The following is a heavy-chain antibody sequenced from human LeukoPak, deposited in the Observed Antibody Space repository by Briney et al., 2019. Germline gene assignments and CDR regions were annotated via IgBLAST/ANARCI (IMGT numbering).Heavy chain of an antibody. D-gene: IGHD3-22*01. CDR3: ARHPQYYYDSIGYYVCAFDI. CDR1: GGSISSYY. V-gene: IGHV4-59*08. J-gene: IGHJ3*02. Sequence: SETLSLTCTVSGGSISSYYWSWIRQPPGKGLEWVGYIYYSGSTKYNPSLTSRVTISVAPSKSQFSLKLSSVTAADTAVYYCARHPQYYYDSIGYYVCAFDIWGQGTMVTVSS. CDR2: IYYSGST.